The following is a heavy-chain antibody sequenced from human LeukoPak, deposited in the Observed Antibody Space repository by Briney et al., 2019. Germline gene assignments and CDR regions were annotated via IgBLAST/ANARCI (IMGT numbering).Heavy chain of an antibody. J-gene: IGHJ4*02. CDR1: GGSFSGYY. CDR3: ARLGGITMVRGVITW. V-gene: IGHV4-34*01. CDR2: INHSGST. D-gene: IGHD3-10*01. Sequence: SETLSLTCAVYGGSFSGYYWSWIRQPPGKGLEWIGEINHSGSTNYNPSLKSRVTISVDTSKNQFSLKLSSVTAADTAVYYCARLGGITMVRGVITWWGQGTLVTVSS.